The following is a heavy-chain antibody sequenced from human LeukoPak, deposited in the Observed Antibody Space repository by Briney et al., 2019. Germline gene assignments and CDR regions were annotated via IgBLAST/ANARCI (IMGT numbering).Heavy chain of an antibody. J-gene: IGHJ4*02. CDR1: GGSISSSSYY. Sequence: SETLSLTCTVSGGSISSSSYYWGWIRQPPGKGLEWIGSIYYSGSTYYNPSLKSRVTISVDTSKNQFSLKLSSVTAADTAVYYCARVSSGWYWALDYWDQGTLVTVSS. CDR3: ARVSSGWYWALDY. D-gene: IGHD6-19*01. CDR2: IYYSGST. V-gene: IGHV4-39*07.